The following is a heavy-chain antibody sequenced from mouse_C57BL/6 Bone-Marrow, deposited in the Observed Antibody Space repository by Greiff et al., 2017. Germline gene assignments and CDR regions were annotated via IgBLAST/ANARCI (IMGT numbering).Heavy chain of an antibody. J-gene: IGHJ2*01. Sequence: QVQLKQSGAELARPGASVKLSCKASGYTFTSYGISWVKQRTGQGLEWIGEIYPRSGNTYYNEKFKGKATLTADQSSSTAYTELRSRTSDDSAVYFCAKDDYDVYWGQGTTLTVSS. CDR1: GYTFTSYG. D-gene: IGHD2-4*01. V-gene: IGHV1-81*01. CDR3: AKDDYDVY. CDR2: IYPRSGNT.